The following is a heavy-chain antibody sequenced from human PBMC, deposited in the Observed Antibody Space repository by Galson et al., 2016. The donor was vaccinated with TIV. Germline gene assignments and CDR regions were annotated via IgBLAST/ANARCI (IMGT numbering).Heavy chain of an antibody. V-gene: IGHV5-51*03. J-gene: IGHJ5*02. CDR3: AAWRPGGWLDP. CDR1: DSW. Sequence: QSGAEVKKPGESLNISCKGSDSWVAWVRQKPGRGPEYMGVIYPRDSDTRYSPSFEGQVTISVDKSFTTAYLQWTGLKASDSAIYFCAAWRPGGWLDPWGQGTQVIVSS. CDR2: IYPRDSDT. D-gene: IGHD5-12*01.